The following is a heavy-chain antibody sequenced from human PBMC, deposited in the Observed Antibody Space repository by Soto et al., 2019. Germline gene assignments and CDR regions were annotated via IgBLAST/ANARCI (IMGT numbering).Heavy chain of an antibody. Sequence: GASVKVSCKASGYTFTGYYMHWVRQAPGQGLEWMGWINPNSGGTNYAQKFQGWVTMTRDTSISTAYMGLSRLRSDDTAVYYCARDEGAYSSSSIGGMDVWGQGTTVTV. CDR2: INPNSGGT. CDR3: ARDEGAYSSSSIGGMDV. CDR1: GYTFTGYY. J-gene: IGHJ6*02. D-gene: IGHD6-6*01. V-gene: IGHV1-2*04.